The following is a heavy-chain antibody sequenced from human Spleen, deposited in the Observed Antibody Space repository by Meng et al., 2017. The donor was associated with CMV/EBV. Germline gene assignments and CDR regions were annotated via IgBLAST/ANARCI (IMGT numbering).Heavy chain of an antibody. Sequence: FTFSSYSMNWVRQAPGKGLEWVSSISSSSYIYYADSVKGRFTISRDNAKNSLYLQMNSLRAEDTAVYYCARDETSDIVVVVATGFDPWGQGTLVTVSS. CDR3: ARDETSDIVVVVATGFDP. CDR2: ISSSSYI. V-gene: IGHV3-21*01. CDR1: FTFSSYS. J-gene: IGHJ5*02. D-gene: IGHD2-15*01.